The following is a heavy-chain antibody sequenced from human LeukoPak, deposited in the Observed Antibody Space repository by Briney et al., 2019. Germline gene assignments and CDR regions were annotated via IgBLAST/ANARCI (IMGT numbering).Heavy chain of an antibody. CDR2: INAGNGNT. CDR1: GYTFTSYA. J-gene: IGHJ4*02. D-gene: IGHD3-10*01. V-gene: IGHV1-3*01. Sequence: GASVKVSCKASGYTFTSYAMHWVRQAPRQRLEWMGWINAGNGNTKYSQKFQGRVTITRDTSASTAYMELSSLRSEDTAVYYCARGQPPMVRGVRFDYWGQGTLVTVSS. CDR3: ARGQPPMVRGVRFDY.